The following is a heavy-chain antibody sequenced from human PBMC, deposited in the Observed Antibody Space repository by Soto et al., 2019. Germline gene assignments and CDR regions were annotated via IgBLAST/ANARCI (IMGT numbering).Heavy chain of an antibody. CDR2: ISSDGSRI. Sequence: QVQLVESGGGVVQPGRSLRLSCAASGFTFSSYAMHWVRQAPGKGLEWVAVISSDGSRIYYADSVKGRYTIYRDNSKNTLYLQLNSLRSEDTAVYYCAKADSTLMGFDYWGQGTLVTVSS. V-gene: IGHV3-30*18. CDR1: GFTFSSYA. D-gene: IGHD2-15*01. J-gene: IGHJ4*02. CDR3: AKADSTLMGFDY.